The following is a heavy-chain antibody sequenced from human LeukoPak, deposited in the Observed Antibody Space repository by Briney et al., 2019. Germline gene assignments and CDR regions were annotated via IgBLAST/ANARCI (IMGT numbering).Heavy chain of an antibody. CDR3: ARDGAAASLKRLSRPNDWFDP. V-gene: IGHV1-18*01. CDR2: ISAYNGNT. Sequence: GASVKVSCKASGYISNSYGISWVRQAPGQGLEWMGWISAYNGNTNYAQKFQGRVTVTTDTSTSTAYMELRSLRSDDTAVYYCARDGAAASLKRLSRPNDWFDPWGQGTLVTVSS. J-gene: IGHJ5*02. D-gene: IGHD3-16*02. CDR1: GYISNSYG.